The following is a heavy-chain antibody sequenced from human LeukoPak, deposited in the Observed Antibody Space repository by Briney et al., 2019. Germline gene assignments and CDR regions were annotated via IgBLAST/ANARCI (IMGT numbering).Heavy chain of an antibody. CDR1: GFTFSGSA. J-gene: IGHJ4*02. CDR2: IRSKANSYAT. D-gene: IGHD1-26*01. CDR3: TRTLYSGSYYGIFDY. V-gene: IGHV3-73*01. Sequence: GSLRLSCAASGFTFSGSAMHWVRQASGKGLEWVGRIRSKANSYATAYAASVKGRFTISRDDSKNTAYLQMNSLKTEDTAVYYCTRTLYSGSYYGIFDYWGQGTLVTVSS.